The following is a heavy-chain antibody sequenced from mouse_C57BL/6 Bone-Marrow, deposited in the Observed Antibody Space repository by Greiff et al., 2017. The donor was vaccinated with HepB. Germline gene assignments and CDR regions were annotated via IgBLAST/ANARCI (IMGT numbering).Heavy chain of an antibody. CDR3: ARRPLENHYAMDD. CDR2: IYPGDGDT. CDR1: GYAFSSSW. Sequence: VKLMESGPELVKPGASVKISCKASGYAFSSSWMNWVKQRPGKGLEWIGRIYPGDGDTNYNGKFKGKATLTADKSSSTAYMQLSSLTSEDSAVYFCARRPLENHYAMDDRGQGTSVTVSS. V-gene: IGHV1-82*01. J-gene: IGHJ4*01.